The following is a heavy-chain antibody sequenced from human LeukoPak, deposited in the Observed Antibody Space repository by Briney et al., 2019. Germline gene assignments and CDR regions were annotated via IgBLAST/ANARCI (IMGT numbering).Heavy chain of an antibody. CDR1: GGSFSGYY. V-gene: IGHV4-34*01. CDR3: ARVSYYDSSGYYEVNDAFDI. D-gene: IGHD3-22*01. J-gene: IGHJ3*02. Sequence: SETLSLTCAVYGGSFSGYYWSWIRQPPGKGLEWIGEINHSGSTNYNPSLKSRVTISVDTSKNQFSLKLSSVTAADTAVYYCARVSYYDSSGYYEVNDAFDIWGQGTMVTVSS. CDR2: INHSGST.